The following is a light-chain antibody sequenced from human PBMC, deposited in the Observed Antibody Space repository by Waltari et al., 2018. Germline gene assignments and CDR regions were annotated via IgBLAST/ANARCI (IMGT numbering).Light chain of an antibody. CDR1: QCISSF. CDR2: DAS. V-gene: IGKV1-9*01. J-gene: IGKJ3*01. Sequence: DIQLTQSPYFLSATVGDSVTIACRASQCISSFLVWYQQKPGKAPKLLIYDASTLQTGCPSRFSGSASGTEFTLTISSLQPEDFATYYCQQLNSYPFTFGPGTKVDIE. CDR3: QQLNSYPFT.